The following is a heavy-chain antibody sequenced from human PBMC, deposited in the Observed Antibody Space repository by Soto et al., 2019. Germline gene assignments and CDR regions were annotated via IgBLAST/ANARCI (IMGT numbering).Heavy chain of an antibody. CDR3: AKHRDYYDSSGYYGTFDY. Sequence: GASVKGSCKASGGTVSGYAIXLVRHSPGRGLEWMGGIIPIFGTANYAQKFQGRVTITADESTSTAYMELNRLRAEDTAVYYFAKHRDYYDSSGYYGTFDYWGQGTVVTTSS. V-gene: IGHV1-69*13. D-gene: IGHD3-22*01. CDR2: IIPIFGTA. CDR1: GGTVSGYA. J-gene: IGHJ4*02.